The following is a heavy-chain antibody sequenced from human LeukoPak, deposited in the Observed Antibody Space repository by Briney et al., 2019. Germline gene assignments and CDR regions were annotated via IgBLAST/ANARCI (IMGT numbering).Heavy chain of an antibody. J-gene: IGHJ4*02. D-gene: IGHD7-27*01. CDR3: AKGKWGHEYYFDY. CDR1: GFTFNNYW. Sequence: GGSLRLSCAASGFTFNNYWMSWVRQAPGRGLEWVSALSASGDRTYYADSVKGRFTISRDNSKNTLYLQMNSLRAEDTAVYYCAKGKWGHEYYFDYWGQGTLVTVSS. V-gene: IGHV3-23*01. CDR2: LSASGDRT.